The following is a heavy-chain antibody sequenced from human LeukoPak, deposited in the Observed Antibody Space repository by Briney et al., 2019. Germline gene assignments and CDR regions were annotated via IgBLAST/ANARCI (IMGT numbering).Heavy chain of an antibody. CDR1: GFTFSSYA. CDR2: ISGSGDNT. Sequence: GGSLRLSCAASGFTFSSYAMSWVRQTPGKGLEWVSAISGSGDNTYYADSVKGRFTISRDNSKNTLHLQMNSLRAEDTAVYFCAKGLGELSLIVDYWGQGTLVTVSS. V-gene: IGHV3-23*01. J-gene: IGHJ4*02. CDR3: AKGLGELSLIVDY. D-gene: IGHD3-16*02.